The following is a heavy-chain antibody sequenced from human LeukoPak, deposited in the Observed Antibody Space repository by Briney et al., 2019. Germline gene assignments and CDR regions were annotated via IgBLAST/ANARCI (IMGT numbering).Heavy chain of an antibody. CDR3: AREDVDTAMVLDY. Sequence: SSETLSLTCTVSGGSISSGDYYWSWIRQPPGKGLEWIGYIYYSGSTYYNPSLKSRVTISVDTSKNQFSLKLSSVTAADTAVYYCAREDVDTAMVLDYWGQGTLVTVSS. CDR1: GGSISSGDYY. D-gene: IGHD5-18*01. J-gene: IGHJ4*02. CDR2: IYYSGST. V-gene: IGHV4-30-4*01.